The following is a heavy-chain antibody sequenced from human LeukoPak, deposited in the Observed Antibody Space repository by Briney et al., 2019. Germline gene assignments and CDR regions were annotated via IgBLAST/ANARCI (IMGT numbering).Heavy chain of an antibody. V-gene: IGHV3-9*01. J-gene: IGHJ4*02. CDR2: ISWNSGTI. CDR3: AKDVFTMVRGVLEY. CDR1: GFTFDDYA. D-gene: IGHD3-10*01. Sequence: GGSLRLSCAASGFTFDDYAMHWVRQAPGKGLEWVSGISWNSGTIGYADSVKGRFTISRDNAKNSLYLQMNSLRAEDTALYYCAKDVFTMVRGVLEYWGQGTLVTVSS.